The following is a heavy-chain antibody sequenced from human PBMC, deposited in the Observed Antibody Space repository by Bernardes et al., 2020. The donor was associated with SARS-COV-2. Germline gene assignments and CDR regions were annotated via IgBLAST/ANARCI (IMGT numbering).Heavy chain of an antibody. Sequence: GGSLRLSCAASGFTFSSYAMSWVRQAPGKGLEWVSAISGSGGSTYYADSVKGRFTISRDNSKNTLYLQMNSLRAEDTAVYYCAKGVVPAAIKPPCFDYWGQGTLVTVSS. D-gene: IGHD2-2*02. CDR3: AKGVVPAAIKPPCFDY. CDR1: GFTFSSYA. CDR2: ISGSGGST. J-gene: IGHJ4*02. V-gene: IGHV3-23*01.